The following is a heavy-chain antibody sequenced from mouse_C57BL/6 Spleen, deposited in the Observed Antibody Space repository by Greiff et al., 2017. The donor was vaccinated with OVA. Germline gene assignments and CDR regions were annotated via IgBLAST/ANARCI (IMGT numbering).Heavy chain of an antibody. Sequence: VKLQQPGAELVRPGTSVKLSCKASGYTFTSYWMHWVKQRPGQGLEWIGVIDPSDSYTNYNQKFKGKATLTVDTSSSTAYMQLSSLTSEDSAVYYCARPGAYYSKGGFAYWGQGTMVTVSA. V-gene: IGHV1-59*01. CDR3: ARPGAYYSKGGFAY. J-gene: IGHJ3*01. CDR1: GYTFTSYW. D-gene: IGHD2-5*01. CDR2: IDPSDSYT.